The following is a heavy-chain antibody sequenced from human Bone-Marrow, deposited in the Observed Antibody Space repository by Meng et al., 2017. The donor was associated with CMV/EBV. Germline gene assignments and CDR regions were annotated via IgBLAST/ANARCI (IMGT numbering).Heavy chain of an antibody. CDR3: TTDTWTTVSAYYYYGMDV. Sequence: GESLKISCAASGFTFSNAWMSWVRQAPGKGLEWVGRIKSKTDGGTTDYAAPVKGRFTISRDDSKNTLYLQMNSLKTEDTAVYYCTTDTWTTVSAYYYYGMDVWGQGTTDTVSS. CDR2: IKSKTDGGTT. D-gene: IGHD4-11*01. J-gene: IGHJ6*02. CDR1: GFTFSNAW. V-gene: IGHV3-15*01.